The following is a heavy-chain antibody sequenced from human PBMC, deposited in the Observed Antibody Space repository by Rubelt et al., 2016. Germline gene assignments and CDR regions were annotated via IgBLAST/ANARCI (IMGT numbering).Heavy chain of an antibody. V-gene: IGHV1-69*10. J-gene: IGHJ3*02. CDR2: IIPIVGVD. Sequence: QVQLEQSGAEVKNPGSSVKVSCRASGGNFIGYPISWVRQAPGQGLEWMGGIIPIVGVDNYAQKFKGRAKITADKASKTSDMQVGSLRTEDTAVYYCVRGPREDVFDIWGQGTMVTGSS. CDR3: VRGPREDVFDI. CDR1: GGNFIGYP.